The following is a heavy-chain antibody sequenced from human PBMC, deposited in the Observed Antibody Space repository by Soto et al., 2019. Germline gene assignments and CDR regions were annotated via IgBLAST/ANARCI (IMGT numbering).Heavy chain of an antibody. D-gene: IGHD2-15*01. CDR1: GYTFSGHF. V-gene: IGHV1-2*02. Sequence: ASVKVSCKTSGYTFSGHFLQWVRQAPGAGPEWMGWINPNTGNTKYGQKFEGRVTMTRDMSSSTAYMELTRLTVDDTAVYFCARAGSYCSGGSCSFAYWGQGSLVTVSS. CDR3: ARAGSYCSGGSCSFAY. CDR2: INPNTGNT. J-gene: IGHJ4*02.